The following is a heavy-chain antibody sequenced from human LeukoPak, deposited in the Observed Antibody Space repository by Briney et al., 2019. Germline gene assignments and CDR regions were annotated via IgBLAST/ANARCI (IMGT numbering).Heavy chain of an antibody. V-gene: IGHV4-39*01. Sequence: SETLSLTCTVSGVSISSSNSYWGWIRQPPGEGLEWIGSIYYSGNTYYNASLKSQVSISIDTSKNQFSLRLTSVTAADTAVYYCARQTGSGLFILPGGQGTLVTVSS. CDR2: IYYSGNT. J-gene: IGHJ4*02. CDR1: GVSISSSNSY. D-gene: IGHD3/OR15-3a*01. CDR3: ARQTGSGLFILP.